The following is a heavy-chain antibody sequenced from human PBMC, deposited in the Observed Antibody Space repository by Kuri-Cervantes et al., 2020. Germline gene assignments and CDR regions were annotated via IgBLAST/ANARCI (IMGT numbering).Heavy chain of an antibody. CDR2: INPNSGGT. CDR1: GYTFTGYY. J-gene: IGHJ4*02. CDR3: ARDRGSGWYFPIAAGGRSGYFDY. V-gene: IGHV1-2*02. Sequence: ASVKVSCKASGYTFTGYYMHWVRQAPGQVLEWMGWINPNSGGTNYAQKFQGRVTMTRDTSISTAYMELSRLRSDDTAVYYCARDRGSGWYFPIAAGGRSGYFDYWGQGTLVTVSS. D-gene: IGHD6-19*01.